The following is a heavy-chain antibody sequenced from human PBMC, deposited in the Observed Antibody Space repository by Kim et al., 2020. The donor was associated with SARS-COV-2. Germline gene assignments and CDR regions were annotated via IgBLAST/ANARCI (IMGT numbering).Heavy chain of an antibody. V-gene: IGHV1-69*13. J-gene: IGHJ6*02. D-gene: IGHD6-13*01. CDR3: ARGPLGRYSSSWTYYYYYGMDV. CDR1: GGTFSSYA. CDR2: IIPIFGTA. Sequence: SVKVSCKASGGTFSSYAISWVRQAPGQGLEWMGGIIPIFGTANYAQKFQGRVTITADESTSTAYMELSSLRSEDTAVYYCARGPLGRYSSSWTYYYYYGMDVWGQGTTVTVSS.